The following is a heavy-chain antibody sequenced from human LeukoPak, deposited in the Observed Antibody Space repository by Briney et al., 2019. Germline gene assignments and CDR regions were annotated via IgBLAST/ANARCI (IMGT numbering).Heavy chain of an antibody. CDR3: AKQCGGSDWFDAFDI. V-gene: IGHV3-30*18. CDR2: ISYDGSNK. Sequence: GGSLRLSCAASGFTLSSNYMTWVRQGPGKGLEWVAVISYDGSNKYYADSVKGRFTISRDNSKNTLYLQMNSLRAEDTAVYYCAKQCGGSDWFDAFDIWGQGTMVTVSS. J-gene: IGHJ3*02. CDR1: GFTLSSNY. D-gene: IGHD6-19*01.